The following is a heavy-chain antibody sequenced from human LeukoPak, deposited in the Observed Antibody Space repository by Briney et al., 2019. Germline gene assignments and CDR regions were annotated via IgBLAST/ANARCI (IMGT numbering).Heavy chain of an antibody. CDR2: IYYSGST. Sequence: PSATLSLTCTVSGGSISNYYWSWIRQPPGKGLEWIGYIYYSGSTNYNPSLKSRVTISVDTSKNQFSLKLRSVTAADTAVYYCARTTEGYCSSTRCYGFSYYYYMDVWGKGTTVTISS. D-gene: IGHD2-2*01. CDR1: GGSISNYY. J-gene: IGHJ6*03. CDR3: ARTTEGYCSSTRCYGFSYYYYMDV. V-gene: IGHV4-59*01.